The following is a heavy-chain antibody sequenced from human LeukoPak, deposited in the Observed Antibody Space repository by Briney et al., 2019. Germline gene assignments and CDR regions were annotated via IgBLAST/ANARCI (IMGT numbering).Heavy chain of an antibody. V-gene: IGHV1-8*01. CDR1: GYTFTSCD. Sequence: ASVKVSCKASGYTFTSCDINWVRQATGQGLEWMGWMNPNSGNTGYAQKFQGRVTMTRNTSISTAYMELSSLRSEDTAVYYCARGRVLRLLLRDHYYYYYMDVWGKGTTVTVSS. CDR3: ARGRVLRLLLRDHYYYYYMDV. CDR2: MNPNSGNT. D-gene: IGHD3-22*01. J-gene: IGHJ6*03.